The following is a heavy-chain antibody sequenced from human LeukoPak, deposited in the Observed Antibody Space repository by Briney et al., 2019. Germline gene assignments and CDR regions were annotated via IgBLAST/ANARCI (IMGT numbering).Heavy chain of an antibody. CDR1: GFTFSSYL. D-gene: IGHD3-16*01. V-gene: IGHV3-7*01. CDR3: ARDPAGGYYMDV. J-gene: IGHJ6*03. Sequence: GGSLRLSCAASGFTFSSYLMSWVRQAPGKGLEWVANIKQDGSEKYYVDSVKGRFTISRDNAKNSLYLQMNSLRAEDTAVYYCARDPAGGYYMDVWGKGTMVTVSS. CDR2: IKQDGSEK.